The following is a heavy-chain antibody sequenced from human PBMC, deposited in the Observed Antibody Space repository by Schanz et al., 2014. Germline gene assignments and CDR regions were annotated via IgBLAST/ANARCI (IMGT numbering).Heavy chain of an antibody. CDR3: ARNRGSGGQNWYFDL. D-gene: IGHD1-26*01. V-gene: IGHV3-23*01. Sequence: DVQLLESGGGLVQPGGSLRLSCAASGFTFTNYAMSWVRQAPGKGLEWVSLISDSGDTAYYADSVKGRFTISRDNTKNSLFLQLNSLRADDTAVYYCARNRGSGGQNWYFDLWGRGTLXTVSS. CDR1: GFTFTNYA. CDR2: ISDSGDTA. J-gene: IGHJ2*01.